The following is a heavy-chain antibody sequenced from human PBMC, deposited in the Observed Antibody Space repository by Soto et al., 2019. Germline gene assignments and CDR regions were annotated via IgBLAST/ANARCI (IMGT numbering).Heavy chain of an antibody. CDR3: AKVAIGSYYFEY. J-gene: IGHJ4*02. CDR2: INPDGSTT. Sequence: EVQLVESGGGLVQPGGSLRLSCAASGFTFSSYWMHWVRQAPGKGLVWVSRINPDGSTTSYADSVKGRFTISRDSAKDMLYLQMSSRRAEDTVFYYCAKVAIGSYYFEYWGQGTLVTVSS. CDR1: GFTFSSYW. V-gene: IGHV3-74*01. D-gene: IGHD3-10*01.